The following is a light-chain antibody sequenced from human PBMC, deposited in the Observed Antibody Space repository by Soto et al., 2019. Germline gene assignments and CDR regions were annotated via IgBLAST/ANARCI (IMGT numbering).Light chain of an antibody. Sequence: DIVLTQSPLSLPVSRGEPASISCGFSLSLLHYNGINYLDWYLQKPGQSPQLLMYLGSNRASGVPDRFSGSGSGTDFTLKISGVEAEDVGVYYCMQALQTPLTFGQGTRLEIK. J-gene: IGKJ5*01. CDR1: LSLLHYNGINY. V-gene: IGKV2-28*01. CDR2: LGS. CDR3: MQALQTPLT.